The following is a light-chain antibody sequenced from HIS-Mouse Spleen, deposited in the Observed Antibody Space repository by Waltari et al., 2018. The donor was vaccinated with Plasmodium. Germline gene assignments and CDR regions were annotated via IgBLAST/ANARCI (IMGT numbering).Light chain of an antibody. CDR2: LNSDGSH. CDR3: QTWGTGMGV. V-gene: IGLV4-69*01. Sequence: QLVLTQSPSASASLGASVKLTCTLSSGHSSYAIASHQQQPEKGPRYLMKLNSDGSHSKGDGIPDRFSGSSSGAERYLTISSLQSEDEADYYCQTWGTGMGVFGGGTKLTVL. J-gene: IGLJ2*01. CDR1: SGHSSYA.